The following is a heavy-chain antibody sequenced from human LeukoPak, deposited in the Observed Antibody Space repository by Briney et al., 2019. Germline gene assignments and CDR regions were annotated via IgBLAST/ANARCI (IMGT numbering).Heavy chain of an antibody. D-gene: IGHD3-10*01. CDR3: ATSRFYYYPYY. Sequence: GGSLRLSCAASGFTFSSYGMSWVRQAPGKGLEWVSAISGSGGSTFYADSVKGRFTISRDNPKNTLFLQMSSLRAEDTAVYYCATSRFYYYPYYWGQGTLVTVSS. CDR2: ISGSGGST. CDR1: GFTFSSYG. J-gene: IGHJ4*02. V-gene: IGHV3-23*01.